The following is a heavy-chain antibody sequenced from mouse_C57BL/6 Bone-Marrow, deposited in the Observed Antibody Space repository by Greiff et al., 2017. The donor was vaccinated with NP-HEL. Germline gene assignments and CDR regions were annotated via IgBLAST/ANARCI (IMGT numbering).Heavy chain of an antibody. D-gene: IGHD2-4*01. J-gene: IGHJ1*03. Sequence: VQLVESGPGLVQPSQSLSITCTVSGFSLTSYGVHWVRQSPGKGLEWLGVIWSGGSTDYNAAFISRLSISKDNSKSQVFFKMNSLQADDTAIYYCARNGGLRRDWYFDVWGTGTTVTVSS. V-gene: IGHV2-2*01. CDR2: IWSGGST. CDR3: ARNGGLRRDWYFDV. CDR1: GFSLTSYG.